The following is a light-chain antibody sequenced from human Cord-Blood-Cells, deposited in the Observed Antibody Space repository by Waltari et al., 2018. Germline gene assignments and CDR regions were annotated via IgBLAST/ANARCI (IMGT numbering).Light chain of an antibody. J-gene: IGLJ1*01. V-gene: IGLV2-11*01. CDR1: SSDVGGYNY. CDR3: CSYAGSYTYV. Sequence: QSALTQPRSVSGSPGQSVTISCTGTSSDVGGYNYVSWYQQHPGKAPKLMIYDVSKRRSGVRARFSGSKSGNTASLTISGLQAEDEAEYYCCSYAGSYTYVFGTGTKVTVL. CDR2: DVS.